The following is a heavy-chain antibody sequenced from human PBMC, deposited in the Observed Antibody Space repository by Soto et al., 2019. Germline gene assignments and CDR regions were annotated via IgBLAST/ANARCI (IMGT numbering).Heavy chain of an antibody. J-gene: IGHJ4*02. CDR1: GFTFSSYS. CDR3: EKKVNSGSGSQYFDY. CDR2: FRAGGDDGTT. Sequence: PGGSLRLSCVASGFTFSSYSMSWVRQAPGKGLEWVSGFRAGGDDGTTYYADSVKGRFTISRDNSKNTLFLQMNSLRAEDTAIYYCEKKVNSGSGSQYFDYFGQGTLVTVSS. V-gene: IGHV3-23*01. D-gene: IGHD3-10*01.